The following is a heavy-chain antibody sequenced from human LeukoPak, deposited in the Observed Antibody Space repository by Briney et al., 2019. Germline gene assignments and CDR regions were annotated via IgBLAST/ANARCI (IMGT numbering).Heavy chain of an antibody. Sequence: GGSLRLSCAASGFTFSSYWMSWVRQAPGKGLEWVANIKQDGSEKYYVDSAKGRFTISRDNAKNSLYLQMNSLRAEDTAVYYCARAGVVLSGYYDFWSGWDYYMDVWGKGTTVTVSS. CDR3: ARAGVVLSGYYDFWSGWDYYMDV. D-gene: IGHD3-3*01. V-gene: IGHV3-7*01. J-gene: IGHJ6*03. CDR1: GFTFSSYW. CDR2: IKQDGSEK.